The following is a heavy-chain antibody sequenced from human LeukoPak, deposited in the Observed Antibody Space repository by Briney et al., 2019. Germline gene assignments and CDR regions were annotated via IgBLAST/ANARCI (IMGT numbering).Heavy chain of an antibody. CDR2: INSDGSIT. CDR3: AREPGGYYDSSGFLDD. J-gene: IGHJ4*02. Sequence: GSLRLSCATSDFTFSSYWMHWVRQVPGRGLVWVSRINSDGSITDYADSVKGRFTIARDTAQNTLHLQMNSLRVEDTAMYYCAREPGGYYDSSGFLDDWGQGTLVTVSS. D-gene: IGHD3-22*01. V-gene: IGHV3-74*01. CDR1: DFTFSSYW.